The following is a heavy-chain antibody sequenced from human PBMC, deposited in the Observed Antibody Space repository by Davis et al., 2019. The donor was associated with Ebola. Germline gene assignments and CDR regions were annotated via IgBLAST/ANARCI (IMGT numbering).Heavy chain of an antibody. CDR3: AKISSTVTTGY. CDR2: ISYDGSNK. V-gene: IGHV3-30*18. Sequence: GESLKISCAASGFTFSSYGMHWVRQAPGKGLEWVAVISYDGSNKYHADSVKGRFTISRDNSKNTLYLQMNSLRAEDTAVYYCAKISSTVTTGYWGQGTLVTVSS. CDR1: GFTFSSYG. D-gene: IGHD4-17*01. J-gene: IGHJ4*02.